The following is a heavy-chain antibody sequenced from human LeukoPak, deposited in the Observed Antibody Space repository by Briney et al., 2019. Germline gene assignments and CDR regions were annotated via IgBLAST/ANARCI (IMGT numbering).Heavy chain of an antibody. V-gene: IGHV4-59*01. CDR3: ARDTIRGYSYDYMDV. CDR1: GGSIGSYY. D-gene: IGHD5-18*01. J-gene: IGHJ6*03. CDR2: IYYSGST. Sequence: PSETLSLTCTVSGGSIGSYYWSWIRQPPGKGLEWIGYIYYSGSTNYNPSLKSRVTISVDTSKNQFSLKLSSVTAADTAVYYCARDTIRGYSYDYMDVWGKGTTVTVSS.